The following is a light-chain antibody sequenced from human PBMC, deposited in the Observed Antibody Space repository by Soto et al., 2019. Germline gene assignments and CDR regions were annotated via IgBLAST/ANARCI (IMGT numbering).Light chain of an antibody. J-gene: IGLJ2*01. CDR2: INSDGTH. CDR3: QTWDTGIVI. V-gene: IGLV4-69*02. Sequence: QSVLTQSPSASASLGASVKLTCTLSSGHSSYAIAWHQQQPEKGPRYLMKINSDGTHYKGDGIPDRFSGSSSGAGRYLTISSLQSEDEADYYCQTWDTGIVIFGGGTKLTVL. CDR1: SGHSSYA.